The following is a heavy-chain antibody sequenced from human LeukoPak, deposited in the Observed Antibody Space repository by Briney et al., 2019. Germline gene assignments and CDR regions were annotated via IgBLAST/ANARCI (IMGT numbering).Heavy chain of an antibody. CDR2: IYHSGST. Sequence: SETLSLTCTVSGYSISSGYYWGWIRQPPGKGLEWIGSIYHSGSTYYNPSLKSRVTISVDTSKNQFSLKLSSVTAADTAVYYCARAPPDSSGYSSYYYYMDVWGKGTTVTVSS. J-gene: IGHJ6*03. D-gene: IGHD3-22*01. V-gene: IGHV4-38-2*02. CDR3: ARAPPDSSGYSSYYYYMDV. CDR1: GYSISSGYY.